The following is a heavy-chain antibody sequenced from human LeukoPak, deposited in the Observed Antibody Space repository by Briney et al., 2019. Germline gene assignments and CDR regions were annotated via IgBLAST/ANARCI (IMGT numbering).Heavy chain of an antibody. D-gene: IGHD5-18*01. CDR2: IYSGGSA. CDR1: GFTVSSNY. CDR3: AKDRGYSYGYGYYGMDV. V-gene: IGHV3-53*01. J-gene: IGHJ6*02. Sequence: GGSLRLSCAASGFTVSSNYMSWVRQAPGKGLEWVSVIYSGGSAYNADSVKGRFTISRDNSKNTLYLQMNSLRAEDTAVYYCAKDRGYSYGYGYYGMDVWGQGTTVTVSS.